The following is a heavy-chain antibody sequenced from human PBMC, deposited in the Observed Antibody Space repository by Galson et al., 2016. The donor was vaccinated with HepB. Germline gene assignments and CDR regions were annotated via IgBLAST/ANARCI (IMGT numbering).Heavy chain of an antibody. CDR2: IYPDDSDI. J-gene: IGHJ6*02. CDR1: GSTFTYFW. Sequence: QSGAEVTKPGESLKISCKGSGSTFTYFWIAWVRQMPGKGLEWMGSIYPDDSDIRYSPSFQGQVTISVDKSISTAYLEWSSQQASDTAMYYCARRGSFTPMDVWGQGTTVTVSS. D-gene: IGHD3-10*01. CDR3: ARRGSFTPMDV. V-gene: IGHV5-51*03.